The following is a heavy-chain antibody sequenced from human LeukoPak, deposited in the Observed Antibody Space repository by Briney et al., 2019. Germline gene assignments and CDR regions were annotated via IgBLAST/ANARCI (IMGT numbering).Heavy chain of an antibody. V-gene: IGHV3-48*01. Sequence: GGSLRLSCAASGFNFSTYNMNWVRQTPGKGLEWVSFVSSSSSTIYYADSVKGRFTISRHNSKNTLYLQMNSLRAEDTAVYYCARATGYSSGWSIWDWGQGTLVTVSS. D-gene: IGHD6-19*01. J-gene: IGHJ4*02. CDR1: GFNFSTYN. CDR2: VSSSSSTI. CDR3: ARATGYSSGWSIWD.